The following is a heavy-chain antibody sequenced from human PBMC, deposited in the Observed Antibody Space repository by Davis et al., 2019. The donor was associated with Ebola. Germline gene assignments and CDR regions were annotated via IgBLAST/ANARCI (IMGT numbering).Heavy chain of an antibody. V-gene: IGHV1-8*02. J-gene: IGHJ4*02. CDR1: GGTFSSYA. CDR3: ARGPPTHSSGDFDY. CDR2: MNPNSGNT. D-gene: IGHD2-15*01. Sequence: ASVKVSCKASGGTFSSYAISWVRQATGQGLEWMGWMNPNSGNTGYAQKFQGRVTMTRNTSISTAYMELSSLRSEDTAVYYCARGPPTHSSGDFDYWGQGTLVTVSS.